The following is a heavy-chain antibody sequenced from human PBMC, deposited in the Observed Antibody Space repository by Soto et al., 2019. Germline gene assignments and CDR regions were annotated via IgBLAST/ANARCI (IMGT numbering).Heavy chain of an antibody. J-gene: IGHJ5*02. CDR2: ISYDGSNK. Sequence: QVPLVESGGGVVQPGRSLRLSCAASAFTFSSYALHWVRQAPGKGLEWVAVISYDGSNKYYADSVKGRFTISRDNSKNTLYLQMNSLRVEDTAIYYCARAQSGSYYFEVWFDPWGQGTLVTVSS. CDR3: ARAQSGSYYFEVWFDP. V-gene: IGHV3-30-3*01. D-gene: IGHD1-26*01. CDR1: AFTFSSYA.